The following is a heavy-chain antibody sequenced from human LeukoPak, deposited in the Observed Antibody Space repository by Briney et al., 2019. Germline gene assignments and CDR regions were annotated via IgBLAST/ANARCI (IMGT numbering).Heavy chain of an antibody. CDR2: FDPEDGET. CDR1: GYTLTELS. Sequence: ASVKVSCKVSGYTLTELSMHWVRQAPGKGLEWMGGFDPEDGETIYAQKLQGRVTMTTDTSTSTAYMELRSLRSDDTAVYYCASGRSEAYWGQGTPVTVSS. J-gene: IGHJ4*02. V-gene: IGHV1-24*01. CDR3: ASGRSEAY. D-gene: IGHD2-15*01.